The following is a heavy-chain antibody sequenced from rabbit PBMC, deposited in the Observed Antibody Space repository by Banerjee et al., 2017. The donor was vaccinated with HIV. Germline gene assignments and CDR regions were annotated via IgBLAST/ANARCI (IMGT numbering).Heavy chain of an antibody. V-gene: IGHV1S45*01. D-gene: IGHD4-1*01. CDR2: IYTGGGTT. Sequence: QEQLEESGGDLVKPEGSLTLTCTASGFSFSSGYDMCWVRQAPGKGLEWIGCIYTGGGTTYYASWAKGRFTISKTSSTTVTLQMTGLTAADTATYFCARDLAGAIGWNFNLWGPGTLVTVS. CDR1: GFSFSSGYD. J-gene: IGHJ4*01. CDR3: ARDLAGAIGWNFNL.